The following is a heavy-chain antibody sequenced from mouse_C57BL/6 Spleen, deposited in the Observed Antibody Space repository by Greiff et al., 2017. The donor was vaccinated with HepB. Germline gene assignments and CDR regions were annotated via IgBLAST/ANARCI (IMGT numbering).Heavy chain of an antibody. Sequence: EVKLMESGGGLVQPGGSLSLSCAASGFTFTDYYMSWVRQPPGKALEWLGFIRNKANGYTTEYSSSVKGRFTISRDNSQSILYLQMNALRAEDSATYYCASRGYGSRLMDYWGQGTSVTVSS. V-gene: IGHV7-3*01. CDR1: GFTFTDYY. J-gene: IGHJ4*01. CDR3: ASRGYGSRLMDY. D-gene: IGHD1-1*01. CDR2: IRNKANGYTT.